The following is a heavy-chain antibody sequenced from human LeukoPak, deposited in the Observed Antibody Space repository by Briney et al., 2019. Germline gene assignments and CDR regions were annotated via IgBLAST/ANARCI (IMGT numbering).Heavy chain of an antibody. D-gene: IGHD2-21*02. CDR1: GGTFSSYA. CDR3: ARDQVVVTADDAFDI. V-gene: IGHV1-69*04. Sequence: ASVKVSCKASGGTFSSYAINWVRQAPGQGLEWMGRIIPILGIGNYAQKFQGRVTFTADKSTSTAYMELSSLRSEDTAVYYCARDQVVVTADDAFDIWGQGTMVTVSS. CDR2: IIPILGIG. J-gene: IGHJ3*02.